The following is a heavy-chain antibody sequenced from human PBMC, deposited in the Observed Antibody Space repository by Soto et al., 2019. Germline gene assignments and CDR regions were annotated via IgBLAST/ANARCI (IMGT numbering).Heavy chain of an antibody. CDR1: GFTFSGYE. V-gene: IGHV3-48*03. CDR3: ARETLTLSGVDRCKVYYGLDV. D-gene: IGHD3-3*01. J-gene: IGHJ6*02. CDR2: ISTSESIV. Sequence: PGGSLRLSCAASGFTFSGYEMNWVRQAPGKGLEWVSYISTSESIVYYADSVRGRFTISRDNAKNSLFLQMNSLRAEDTAVYYCARETLTLSGVDRCKVYYGLDVWGQGTTVTVSS.